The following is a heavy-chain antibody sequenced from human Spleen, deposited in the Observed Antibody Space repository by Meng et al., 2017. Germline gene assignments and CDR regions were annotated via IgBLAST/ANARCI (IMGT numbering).Heavy chain of an antibody. J-gene: IGHJ4*01. D-gene: IGHD1-1*01. CDR1: GFTLRSYG. Sequence: GESLKISCAASGFTLRSYGMHWVRQAPGKGLEWVAVISHDGDKKSYAESVKGRFTISRDNAKNSLSLQLDSLTAEDTAVYYGARRSKYDWSDGYYFEDWDHGTLVTVSS. V-gene: IGHV3-30*07. CDR2: ISHDGDKK. CDR3: ARRSKYDWSDGYYFED.